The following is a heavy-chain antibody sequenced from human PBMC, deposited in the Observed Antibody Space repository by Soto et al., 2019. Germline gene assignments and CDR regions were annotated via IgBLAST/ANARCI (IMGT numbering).Heavy chain of an antibody. CDR3: AREALRYFDWFLFGIDY. Sequence: ASVKVSCKASGYALTSYAMHWVRQAPGQRLEWMGWINAGNGNTKYSQKFQGRVTITRDTSASTAYMELSSLRSEDTAVYYCAREALRYFDWFLFGIDYWGQGTLVTVSS. V-gene: IGHV1-3*01. D-gene: IGHD3-9*01. CDR2: INAGNGNT. J-gene: IGHJ4*02. CDR1: GYALTSYA.